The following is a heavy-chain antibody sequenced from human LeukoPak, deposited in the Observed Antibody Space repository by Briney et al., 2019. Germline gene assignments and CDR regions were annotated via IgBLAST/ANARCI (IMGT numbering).Heavy chain of an antibody. D-gene: IGHD3-22*01. J-gene: IGHJ6*02. V-gene: IGHV1-18*01. CDR1: GYTFTSYG. CDR2: ISAYNGNT. Sequence: ASVKVSCKASGYTFTSYGISWVRQAPGQGLEWMGWISAYNGNTNYAQKLQGRVTMTTDTSTITAYMELRSLRSDDTAVYYCAREGRDSSGYYYYYYGMDVWGQGTTVTVSS. CDR3: AREGRDSSGYYYYYYGMDV.